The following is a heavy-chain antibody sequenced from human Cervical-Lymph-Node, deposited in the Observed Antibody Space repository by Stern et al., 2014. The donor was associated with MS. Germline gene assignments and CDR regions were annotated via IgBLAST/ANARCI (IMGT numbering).Heavy chain of an antibody. CDR1: GFTFSSYA. V-gene: IGHV3-30-3*01. CDR3: ARMTTVTNWYFDL. Sequence: VQLVESGGGVVQPGRSLRLSCAASGFTFSSYAMHWVRQAPGKGLEWVAVISYDGSNKYHADSVKGRFNISRDNSKTTLYLQMHSLRPEDTAVYYCARMTTVTNWYFDLWGRGTLVTVSS. CDR2: ISYDGSNK. J-gene: IGHJ2*01. D-gene: IGHD4-17*01.